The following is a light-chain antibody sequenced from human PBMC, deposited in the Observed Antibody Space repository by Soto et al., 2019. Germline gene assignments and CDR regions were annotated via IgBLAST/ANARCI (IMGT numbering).Light chain of an antibody. CDR3: QQYGSSQYT. CDR1: QSVNNNY. CDR2: GAS. J-gene: IGKJ2*01. V-gene: IGKV3-20*01. Sequence: EIVLTQSPGTLSLSPGERATPSCRASQSVNNNYLAWDQQKPGQAPRLLIYGASSRATGIPDRFRGSGSGTDFTLTISRLEPEDFAVYYCQQYGSSQYTFGQGTKLEIK.